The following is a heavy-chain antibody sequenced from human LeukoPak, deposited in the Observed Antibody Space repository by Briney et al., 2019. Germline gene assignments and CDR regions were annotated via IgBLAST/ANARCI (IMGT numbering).Heavy chain of an antibody. V-gene: IGHV1-2*06. CDR1: GYTFTGYY. J-gene: IGHJ5*02. D-gene: IGHD2-15*01. Sequence: ASVKVSCKASGYTFTGYYMHWVRQAPGQGLEWMGRINPNSGGTSYAQKFQGRVTMTRDTSISTAYMELSGLRSDDTAVYYCARTGGYCSGGSCYSNWFDPWGQGTLVTVSS. CDR3: ARTGGYCSGGSCYSNWFDP. CDR2: INPNSGGT.